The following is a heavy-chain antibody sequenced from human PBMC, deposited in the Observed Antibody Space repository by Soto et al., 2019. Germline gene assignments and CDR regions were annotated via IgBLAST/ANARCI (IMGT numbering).Heavy chain of an antibody. V-gene: IGHV3-53*01. J-gene: IGHJ5*02. CDR2: IYSGVIT. CDR3: AREKVLNCFDP. Sequence: PGGSLRLSCAASGFTVRSNYMSWVRQAPGNGLYCVSVIYSGVITYXXDSVKGRXXISRGNSKNTLYLQMXILRAEYTAVYYCAREKVLNCFDPWRQGTLVTVSS. CDR1: GFTVRSNY. D-gene: IGHD3-10*01.